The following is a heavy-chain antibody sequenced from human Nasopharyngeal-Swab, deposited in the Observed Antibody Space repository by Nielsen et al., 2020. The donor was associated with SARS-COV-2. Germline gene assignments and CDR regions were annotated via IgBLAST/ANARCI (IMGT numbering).Heavy chain of an antibody. D-gene: IGHD1-20*01. CDR2: INHSGST. CDR3: ARGVSNWSFPYTEAGLYFDY. V-gene: IGHV4-34*01. J-gene: IGHJ4*02. CDR1: GGSFSGYY. Sequence: SETLSLTCAVYGGSFSGYYWSWIRQPPGKGLEWIGEINHSGSTNYNPSLKSRVTISVDTSKNQFSLKLSSVTAADTAVYYCARGVSNWSFPYTEAGLYFDYWGQGTLVTVSS.